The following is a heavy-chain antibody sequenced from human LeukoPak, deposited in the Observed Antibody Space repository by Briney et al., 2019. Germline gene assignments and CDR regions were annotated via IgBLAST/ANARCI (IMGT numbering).Heavy chain of an antibody. CDR3: ARDAMGVRGVIHYYYMDV. CDR2: IYYSGST. Sequence: KPSETLSLTCTVSGGSISSYYWSWIRQPPGKGLEWIGYIYYSGSTNYNPSLKSRVTMSVDTSKNQFSLKLSSVTAADTAVYYCARDAMGVRGVIHYYYMDVWGKGTTVTISS. D-gene: IGHD3-10*01. J-gene: IGHJ6*03. CDR1: GGSISSYY. V-gene: IGHV4-59*12.